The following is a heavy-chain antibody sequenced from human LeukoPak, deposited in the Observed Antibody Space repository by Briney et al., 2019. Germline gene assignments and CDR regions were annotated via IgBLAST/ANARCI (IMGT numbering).Heavy chain of an antibody. D-gene: IGHD3-10*01. CDR1: GETFSGYY. CDR2: IDQSGST. Sequence: SETLSLTCAVYGETFSGYYWSWIRQPPGRGLEWIGEIDQSGSTTYNPSLKSRVAMSADTPKSQFSLRLSSVTAADTAVYYCARVRYYYGSGSYQGGYYGMDVWGQGTTVTVSS. J-gene: IGHJ6*02. V-gene: IGHV4-34*01. CDR3: ARVRYYYGSGSYQGGYYGMDV.